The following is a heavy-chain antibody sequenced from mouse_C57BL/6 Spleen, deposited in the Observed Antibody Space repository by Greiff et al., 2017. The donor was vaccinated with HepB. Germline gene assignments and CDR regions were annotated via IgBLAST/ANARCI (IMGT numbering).Heavy chain of an antibody. CDR3: ENYYGSSYDFDY. D-gene: IGHD1-1*01. V-gene: IGHV1-7*01. CDR1: GYTFTSYW. J-gene: IGHJ2*01. Sequence: QVQLKESGAELAKPGASVKLSCKASGYTFTSYWMHWVKQRPGQGLEWIGYINPSSGYTKYNQKFKDKATLTADKSSNTAYMQLGRLTCEDSAVYYCENYYGSSYDFDYWGQGTTLTVSS. CDR2: INPSSGYT.